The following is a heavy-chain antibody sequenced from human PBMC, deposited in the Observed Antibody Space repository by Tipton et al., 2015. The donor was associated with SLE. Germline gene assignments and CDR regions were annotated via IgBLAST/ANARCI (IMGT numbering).Heavy chain of an antibody. D-gene: IGHD3-22*01. CDR1: GGSFSGYY. J-gene: IGHJ4*02. Sequence: TLSLTCEVYGGSFSGYYWNWIRQPPGKGLEWIGEINHSGDTNYNPSLKSRVTISLDASKNQFSLKLNSVTAADTAVYFCARTSSDSYWGDYFDYWGQGTLVTVSS. CDR2: INHSGDT. CDR3: ARTSSDSYWGDYFDY. V-gene: IGHV4-34*01.